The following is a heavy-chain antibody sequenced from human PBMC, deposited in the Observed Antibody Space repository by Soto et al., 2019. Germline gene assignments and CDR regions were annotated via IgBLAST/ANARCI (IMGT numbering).Heavy chain of an antibody. CDR3: ARGGAVASAIDS. V-gene: IGHV1-18*01. CDR1: CKNFSTLY. Sequence: GAPVXVSCKAFCKNFSTLYLSWVGQAPGQGLEWMGSVSPYNGYTDYAQNLQGRVTMTTDRDTSTAYLELRSLRSDDTAVYYCARGGAVASAIDSWGQGTLVTVSS. D-gene: IGHD6-19*01. J-gene: IGHJ4*02. CDR2: VSPYNGYT.